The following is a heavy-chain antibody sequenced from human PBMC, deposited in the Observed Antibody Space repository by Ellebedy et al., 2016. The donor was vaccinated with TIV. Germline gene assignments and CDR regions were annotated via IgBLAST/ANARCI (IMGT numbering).Heavy chain of an antibody. CDR3: AKGDDYGDYYHYGVDV. D-gene: IGHD4-17*01. Sequence: GGSLRLXCVAYGFIASDRAMHWVRQASGKGLEWVAVVTPDGEKQHYAPSVRGRFTISRDNAKNSLYLQMDSLRGEDTGVYYCAKGDDYGDYYHYGVDVWGLGTTVTVSS. CDR2: VTPDGEKQ. CDR1: GFIASDRA. J-gene: IGHJ6*02. V-gene: IGHV3-30*18.